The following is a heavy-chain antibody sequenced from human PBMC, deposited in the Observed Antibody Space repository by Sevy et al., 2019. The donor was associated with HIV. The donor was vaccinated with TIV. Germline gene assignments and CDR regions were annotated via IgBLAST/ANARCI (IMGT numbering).Heavy chain of an antibody. V-gene: IGHV3-30*04. CDR2: ISYDGNNK. CDR3: ASHYYDSTGYYFPLDY. J-gene: IGHJ4*02. Sequence: GGSLRLSCTASGFAFSSYAMYWVRQAPGKGLESVAVISYDGNNKDYADSVKGRFTISRDNSKNTLYLQMNSLRAEDTAVYYCASHYYDSTGYYFPLDYWGQGTLVTVSS. CDR1: GFAFSSYA. D-gene: IGHD3-22*01.